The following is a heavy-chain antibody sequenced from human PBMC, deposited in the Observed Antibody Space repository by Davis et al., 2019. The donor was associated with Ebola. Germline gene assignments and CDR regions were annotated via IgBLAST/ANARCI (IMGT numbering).Heavy chain of an antibody. D-gene: IGHD5-12*01. V-gene: IGHV4-34*01. CDR3: ASLKQWLRGDV. CDR1: GGSFSGYY. Sequence: MPSETLSLTCAVYGGSFSGYYWSWIRQPPGKGLEWIGEINHSGSTNYNPSLKSRVTISVDTSKNQFSLKLSSVTAADTAVYCCASLKQWLRGDVWGQGTTVTVSS. J-gene: IGHJ6*02. CDR2: INHSGST.